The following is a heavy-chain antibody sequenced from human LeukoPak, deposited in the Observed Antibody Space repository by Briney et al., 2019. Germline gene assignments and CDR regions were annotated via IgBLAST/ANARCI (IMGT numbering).Heavy chain of an antibody. J-gene: IGHJ4*02. CDR3: ARDSTRDGYNPLDY. CDR2: IWYDGSNK. D-gene: IGHD5-24*01. V-gene: IGHV3-33*01. CDR1: GFTFSSYG. Sequence: PGGSLRLSCAASGFTFSSYGMHWVRQAPGKGLEWVAVIWYDGSNKYHADSVKGRFTISRDNSKNTLYLQMNSLRAEDTAVYYCARDSTRDGYNPLDYGGQETLVTVSS.